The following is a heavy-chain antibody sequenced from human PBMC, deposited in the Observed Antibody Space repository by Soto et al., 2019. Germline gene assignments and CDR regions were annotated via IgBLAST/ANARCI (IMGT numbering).Heavy chain of an antibody. J-gene: IGHJ4*02. CDR3: ARARYSSSWYVDY. Sequence: EVQLVESGGGLVEPGGSLRLSCAASGFTFSSYSMNWVRQAPGKGLEWVSSISSSSSYIYYADSVKGRFTISRDNAKNSLYLQMNSLRAEDTAVYYCARARYSSSWYVDYWGQGTLVTVSS. V-gene: IGHV3-21*01. CDR2: ISSSSSYI. CDR1: GFTFSSYS. D-gene: IGHD6-13*01.